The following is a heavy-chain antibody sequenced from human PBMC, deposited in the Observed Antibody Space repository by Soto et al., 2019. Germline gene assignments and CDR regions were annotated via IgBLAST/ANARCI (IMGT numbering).Heavy chain of an antibody. V-gene: IGHV1-69*13. Sequence: SVKVSCKASGGTFSSYAISWVRQAPGQGLEWMGGIIPIFGTANYAQKFQGRVTITADQSTSTAYMELSSLRSEDTAVYYCARVAARNYYYYGMDVWGQGTTVTVSS. CDR2: IIPIFGTA. CDR1: GGTFSSYA. D-gene: IGHD6-6*01. J-gene: IGHJ6*02. CDR3: ARVAARNYYYYGMDV.